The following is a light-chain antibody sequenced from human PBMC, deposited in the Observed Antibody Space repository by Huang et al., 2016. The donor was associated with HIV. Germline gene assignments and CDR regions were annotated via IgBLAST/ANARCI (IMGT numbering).Light chain of an antibody. CDR2: KVS. Sequence: DVVMTQSPLSLPVTLGQPASISCRSSLSLIHGDGNTYLNWFHQRPGQSPRRLIYKVSKRDSGVPDRFSGSGSGRDFTLKISRVEAEDVGIYYCMQGTHWPPTFGGGTKVDIK. V-gene: IGKV2-30*02. CDR1: LSLIHGDGNTY. CDR3: MQGTHWPPT. J-gene: IGKJ4*01.